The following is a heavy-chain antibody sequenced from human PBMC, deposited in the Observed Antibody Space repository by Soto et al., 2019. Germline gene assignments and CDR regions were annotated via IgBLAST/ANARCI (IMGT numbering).Heavy chain of an antibody. CDR2: ISSSGSTI. V-gene: IGHV3-11*01. CDR3: ERENVLLWCGDFRPNWFDP. Sequence: QVQLLESGGGLVKPGGSLRLSCAASGFTFSDYYMSWIRQAPGKGLEWVSYISSSGSTIYYADSVKGRFTISRDNAKNSLYLKMNRLRAEDPAVYYCERENVLLWCGDFRPNWFDPWGQGTLVTVSS. CDR1: GFTFSDYY. D-gene: IGHD3-10*01. J-gene: IGHJ5*02.